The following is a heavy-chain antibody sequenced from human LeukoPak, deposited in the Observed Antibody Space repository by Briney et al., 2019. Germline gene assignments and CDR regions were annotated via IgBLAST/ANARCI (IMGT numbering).Heavy chain of an antibody. CDR3: ARLGVVGAPYYFDY. V-gene: IGHV5-51*01. CDR1: GYSFTSYW. Sequence: TGESLKISCKGSGYSFTSYWIGWVRQMPGKGLEWMGIIYPDDSDTRDSPPFQGQVTISADKSISTAYLHWGSLKASDTAMYYCARLGVVGAPYYFDYWGQGTLVTVSS. D-gene: IGHD1-26*01. J-gene: IGHJ4*02. CDR2: IYPDDSDT.